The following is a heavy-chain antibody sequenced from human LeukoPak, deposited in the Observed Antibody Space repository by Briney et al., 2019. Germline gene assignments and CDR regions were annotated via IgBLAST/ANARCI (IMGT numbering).Heavy chain of an antibody. CDR3: ARASSTY. J-gene: IGHJ4*02. Sequence: RAAVKVSCKTSGYTFTNYYVHWVRQAPGQGLEWMGWIDPHSGGTNFAQKFKGRVTGTSATSISTVYMELDRLQSDDTAIYYCARASSTYWGQGTQVTVSP. V-gene: IGHV1-2*02. CDR2: IDPHSGGT. CDR1: GYTFTNYY.